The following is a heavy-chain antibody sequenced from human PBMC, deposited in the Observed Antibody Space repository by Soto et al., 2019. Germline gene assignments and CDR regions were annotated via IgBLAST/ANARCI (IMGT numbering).Heavy chain of an antibody. Sequence: QVQLQESGPGLVKPSQTLSLTCTVSGGSISSGGYYWSWIRQHPGKGLEWIGYIYYSGSTYYNPSLKGRVTTSVDPSKNQCSLKLSSVTAADTAVYCCASWGRLGLSSGYWGQGTLVTVSS. CDR3: ASWGRLGLSSGY. CDR1: GGSISSGGYY. J-gene: IGHJ4*02. D-gene: IGHD3-16*01. V-gene: IGHV4-31*03. CDR2: IYYSGST.